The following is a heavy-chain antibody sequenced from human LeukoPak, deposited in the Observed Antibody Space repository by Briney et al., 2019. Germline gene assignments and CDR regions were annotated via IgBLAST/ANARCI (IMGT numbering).Heavy chain of an antibody. D-gene: IGHD3-10*01. V-gene: IGHV4-34*01. CDR3: ARSDGSGSYYSDY. Sequence: SETLSLTCAVYGVSFSGYYWSWIRQPPGKGLEWIGEINHSGSTNYNPSLKSRVTISVDTSKNQFSLRLSSVTAADTAVYYCARSDGSGSYYSDYWGQGTLVTVSS. CDR1: GVSFSGYY. J-gene: IGHJ4*02. CDR2: INHSGST.